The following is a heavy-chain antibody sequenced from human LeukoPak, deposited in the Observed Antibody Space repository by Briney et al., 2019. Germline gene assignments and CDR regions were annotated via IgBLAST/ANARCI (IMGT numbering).Heavy chain of an antibody. J-gene: IGHJ4*02. CDR2: IGGSGGST. V-gene: IGHV3-23*01. CDR1: GFTFSSFA. D-gene: IGHD4-17*01. Sequence: GGSLRLSCAASGFTFSSFAMSWVRQAPGKGLEWVSAIGGSGGSTYYADSVKGRFTISRDNSKNTLYLQMNSLRAEDTAVYYCAKAYLYGNYFDYWGQGTLVTVSS. CDR3: AKAYLYGNYFDY.